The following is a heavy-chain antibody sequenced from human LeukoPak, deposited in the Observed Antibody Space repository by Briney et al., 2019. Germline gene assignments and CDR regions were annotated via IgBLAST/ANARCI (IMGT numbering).Heavy chain of an antibody. CDR1: GFTFGSSP. D-gene: IGHD6-19*01. Sequence: SGGSLRLSCEGSGFTFGSSPMSWVRQAPGKGLEWVSSISVGSDYIYYADSVKGLFTVSRDNSKSTLYLQMNSLRAEDMAVYYCARIAVSGLWYFDLWGRGTLVTVSS. CDR2: ISVGSDYI. J-gene: IGHJ2*01. CDR3: ARIAVSGLWYFDL. V-gene: IGHV3-23*01.